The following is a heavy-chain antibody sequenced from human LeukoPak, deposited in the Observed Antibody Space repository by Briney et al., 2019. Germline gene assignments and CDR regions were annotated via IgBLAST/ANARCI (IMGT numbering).Heavy chain of an antibody. CDR2: ISSSGGAI. J-gene: IGHJ4*02. Sequence: PGGSLRLSCAASGFTFSSYSMNWVRQAPGKGLEWVSYISSSGGAIYYADSVKGRFTISRDNAKNSLYLQMNSLRAEDTAVYYCTRNRPKIDYWGQGTLVTVSS. CDR3: TRNRPKIDY. V-gene: IGHV3-48*04. CDR1: GFTFSSYS. D-gene: IGHD1-14*01.